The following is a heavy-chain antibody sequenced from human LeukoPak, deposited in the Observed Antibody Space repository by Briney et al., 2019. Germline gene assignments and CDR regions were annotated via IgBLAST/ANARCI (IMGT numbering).Heavy chain of an antibody. CDR3: ALMVYGYYFDY. CDR2: INSDGSST. Sequence: GGSLRLSCAASGFTFSSYWMHWVRQAPGKGLVWVSRINSDGSSTSYADSVKGRFTISRDNSKNTLYLQMNSLRAEDTAVYYCALMVYGYYFDYWGQGTLVTVSS. J-gene: IGHJ4*02. V-gene: IGHV3-74*01. CDR1: GFTFSSYW. D-gene: IGHD2-8*01.